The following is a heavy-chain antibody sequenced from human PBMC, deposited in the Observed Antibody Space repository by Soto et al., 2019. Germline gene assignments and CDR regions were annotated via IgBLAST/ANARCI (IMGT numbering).Heavy chain of an antibody. D-gene: IGHD3-16*01. Sequence: EVQLVESGGGLVKPGGSLRLSCVGSGITFSNAWMTWVRQAPGKGLEWVGHIKSKSDGGKIEYAAPMQGRFTISRDDSKNTLYLQMNSLKAEDTAVYYCTTKNWYVAPTEYWGQGTLVSVSP. CDR2: IKSKSDGGKI. V-gene: IGHV3-15*01. CDR1: GITFSNAW. J-gene: IGHJ4*02. CDR3: TTKNWYVAPTEY.